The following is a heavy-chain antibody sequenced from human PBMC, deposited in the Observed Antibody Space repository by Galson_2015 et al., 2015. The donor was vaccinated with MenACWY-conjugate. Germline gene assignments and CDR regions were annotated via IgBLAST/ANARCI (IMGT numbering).Heavy chain of an antibody. D-gene: IGHD4-23*01. Sequence: CAISGDRASSISAAWTWIRQSPSGGLEGLGRTYYRCRWHNDYAVSVKSRITINPDTSRNQLSLQLSSVTPEDTAVYYCARVVTRTSGTINWYFDFGGRGTRSLSPQ. J-gene: IGHJ2*01. V-gene: IGHV6-1*01. CDR2: TYYRCRWHN. CDR3: ARVVTRTSGTINWYFDF. CDR1: GDRASSISAA.